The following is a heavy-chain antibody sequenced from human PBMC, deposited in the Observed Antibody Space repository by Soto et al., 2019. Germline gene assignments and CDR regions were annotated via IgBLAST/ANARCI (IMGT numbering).Heavy chain of an antibody. CDR1: GFTFSSYG. D-gene: IGHD4-17*01. J-gene: IGHJ6*02. V-gene: IGHV3-33*01. CDR2: IWYDGSNK. CDR3: AREGTTSYYYGMDV. Sequence: ESGGGVVQPGRSLRLSCAASGFTFSSYGMHWVRQAPGKGLEWVAVIWYDGSNKYYADSVKGRFTISRDNSKNTLYLQMNSLRAEDTAVYYCAREGTTSYYYGMDVWGQGTTVTVSS.